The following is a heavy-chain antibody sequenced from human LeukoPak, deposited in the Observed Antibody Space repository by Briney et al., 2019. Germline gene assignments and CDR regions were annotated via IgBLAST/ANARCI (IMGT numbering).Heavy chain of an antibody. CDR3: ATDIHCSSTSCKGY. Sequence: ASVKVSCKVSGYTLTELSMHWVRRAPGKGLEWMGGFDPEDGETIYAQKFQGRVTMTEDTSTDTAYMELSSLRSEDTAVYYCATDIHCSSTSCKGYWGQGTLVTVSS. J-gene: IGHJ4*02. CDR2: FDPEDGET. V-gene: IGHV1-24*01. D-gene: IGHD2-2*01. CDR1: GYTLTELS.